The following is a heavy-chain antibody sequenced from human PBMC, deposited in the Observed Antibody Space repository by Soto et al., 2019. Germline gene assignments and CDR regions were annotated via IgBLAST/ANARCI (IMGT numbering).Heavy chain of an antibody. CDR2: INPSDGST. CDR3: VRDRFGYGDSGD. Sequence: SVKVSCKTSGYTFTTYYMHWVRQAPGQGLEWMGVINPSDGSTYSAQKFQGRVTMTRDTSTSTVYLELSSLRAEDSAMYYCVRDRFGYGDSGDWGQGTLVTVSS. CDR1: GYTFTTYY. J-gene: IGHJ4*02. V-gene: IGHV1-46*01. D-gene: IGHD4-17*01.